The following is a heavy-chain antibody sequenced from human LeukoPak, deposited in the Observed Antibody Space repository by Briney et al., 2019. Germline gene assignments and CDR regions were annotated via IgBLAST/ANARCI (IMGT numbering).Heavy chain of an antibody. V-gene: IGHV3-21*01. D-gene: IGHD5-18*01. CDR2: ISSSSSYI. J-gene: IGHJ4*02. CDR3: ARDRGVATAEFDY. Sequence: GGSLRLSCAASGFTFSSYSMNWVRQAPGKGLEWVSSISSSSSYIYYADSVKGRFTISRDNAKNSLYLQMNSLRAEDAAVYYCARDRGVATAEFDYWGQGTLVTVSS. CDR1: GFTFSSYS.